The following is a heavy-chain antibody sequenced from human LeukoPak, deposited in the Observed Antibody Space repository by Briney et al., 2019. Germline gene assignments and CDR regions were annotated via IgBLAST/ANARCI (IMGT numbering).Heavy chain of an antibody. V-gene: IGHV1-8*02. D-gene: IGHD3-22*01. J-gene: IGHJ4*02. CDR3: ARYSSENYFDY. CDR2: MNPNSGNT. CDR1: GYTFIDHY. Sequence: ASVKVSCKASGYTFIDHYFHWVRQAPGQGLEWMGWMNPNSGNTGYAQKFQGRVTMTRNTSISTAYMELSSLRSEDTAVYYCARYSSENYFDYWGQGTLVTVSS.